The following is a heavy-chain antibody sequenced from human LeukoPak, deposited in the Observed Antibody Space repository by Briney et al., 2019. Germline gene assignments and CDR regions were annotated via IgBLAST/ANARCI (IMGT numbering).Heavy chain of an antibody. J-gene: IGHJ4*02. CDR3: ARDSSGSDHFDK. D-gene: IGHD3-10*01. CDR2: ISSGSSFT. Sequence: PGGSLRLSCAASGFTFSSYSMNWVRQAPGKGLEWVSSISSGSSFTYYADSVKGRFTISRDNAKNSLYLQMNSLRAEDTAVYYCARDSSGSDHFDKWGPGTLLTVSS. CDR1: GFTFSSYS. V-gene: IGHV3-21*01.